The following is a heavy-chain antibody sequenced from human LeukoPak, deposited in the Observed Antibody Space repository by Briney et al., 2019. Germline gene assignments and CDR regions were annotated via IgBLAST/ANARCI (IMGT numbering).Heavy chain of an antibody. J-gene: IGHJ3*02. D-gene: IGHD3-10*01. Sequence: GGSLRLSCAASGFIFSDYYMSWIRQAPGKGLEWVSYISSSSSYTNYADSVKGRFTISRDNAKNSLYLQMNSLRAEDTAVYYCARVGPVSGYDAFDIWGQGTMVTVSS. CDR3: ARVGPVSGYDAFDI. V-gene: IGHV3-11*05. CDR1: GFIFSDYY. CDR2: ISSSSSYT.